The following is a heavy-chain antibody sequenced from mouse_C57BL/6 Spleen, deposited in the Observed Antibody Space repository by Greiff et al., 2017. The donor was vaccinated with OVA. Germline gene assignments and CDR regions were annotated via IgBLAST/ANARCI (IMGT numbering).Heavy chain of an antibody. J-gene: IGHJ2*01. D-gene: IGHD4-1*01. CDR2: IYPGSGST. Sequence: VHLVESGAELVKPGASVKMSCKASGYTFTSYWITWVKQRPGQGLEWIGDIYPGSGSTNYNEKFKSKATLTVDTSSSTAYMQLSSLTSEDSAVYYCARTLNWDAGYYFDYWGQGTTLTVSS. CDR1: GYTFTSYW. CDR3: ARTLNWDAGYYFDY. V-gene: IGHV1-55*01.